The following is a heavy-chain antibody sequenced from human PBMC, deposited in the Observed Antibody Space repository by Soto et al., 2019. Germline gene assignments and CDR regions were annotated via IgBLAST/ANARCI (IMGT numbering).Heavy chain of an antibody. CDR1: GFTFSSYW. D-gene: IGHD2-2*01. J-gene: IGHJ3*02. Sequence: GGSLRLSCAASGFTFSSYWMSWVRQAPGKGLGWVANIKQDGSEKYYVDSVKGRFTISRDNAKNSLYLQMNSLRAEDTAVYYCARDTYLGYCSSTSCQYDAFDIWGPGTMVTVSS. CDR2: IKQDGSEK. V-gene: IGHV3-7*01. CDR3: ARDTYLGYCSSTSCQYDAFDI.